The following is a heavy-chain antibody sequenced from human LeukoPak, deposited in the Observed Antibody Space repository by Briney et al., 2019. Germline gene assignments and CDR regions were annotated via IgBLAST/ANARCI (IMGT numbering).Heavy chain of an antibody. V-gene: IGHV3-30*18. CDR3: AKDSAGITGTTSDYYYYYYMDV. D-gene: IGHD1-20*01. CDR2: ISYDGSNK. CDR1: GFTFSSYG. Sequence: GGSLRLSCAASGFTFSSYGMHWVRQAPGKGLEWVAVISYDGSNKYYADSVKGRFTISRDNSKNTLYLQMNSLRAEDTAVYYCAKDSAGITGTTSDYYYYYYMDVWGKGTTVTVSS. J-gene: IGHJ6*03.